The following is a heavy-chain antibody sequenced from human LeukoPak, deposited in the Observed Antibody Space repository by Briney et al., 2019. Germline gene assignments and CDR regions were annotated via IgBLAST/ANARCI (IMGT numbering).Heavy chain of an antibody. Sequence: PSETLSLTCTVSAGSITGHDYYWSWIRQAPGKGLEWIGYTHNSGSTFYNPSLKSRFTISVDTSKNQFSLKVRSVTAADTAVYYCAREGHDFWSGSRGWFDPWGQGTLVTVSS. V-gene: IGHV4-30-4*01. CDR1: AGSITGHDYY. D-gene: IGHD3-3*01. CDR2: THNSGST. CDR3: AREGHDFWSGSRGWFDP. J-gene: IGHJ5*02.